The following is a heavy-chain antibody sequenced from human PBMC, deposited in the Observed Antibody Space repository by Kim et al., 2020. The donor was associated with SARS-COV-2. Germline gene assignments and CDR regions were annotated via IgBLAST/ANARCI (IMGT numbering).Heavy chain of an antibody. CDR3: ARDGGDYFDY. V-gene: IGHV3-7*03. CDR2: EK. J-gene: IGHJ4*02. D-gene: IGHD2-15*01. Sequence: EKYYVDSVKGRFTISRDNAKNSLYLQMNSLRAEDTAVYYCARDGGDYFDYWGQGTLVTVSS.